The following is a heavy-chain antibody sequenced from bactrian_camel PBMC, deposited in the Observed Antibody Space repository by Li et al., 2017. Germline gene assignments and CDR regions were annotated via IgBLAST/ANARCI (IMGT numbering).Heavy chain of an antibody. CDR3: AAEACKWWHMRILKDYSA. Sequence: HVQLVESGGASVQAGGSLRLSCAFSGNTRNTHCMAWFRQAPGKEREGVAFVDGTGNTAVADSVKGRFTISKDTAKNTLILQMNSLTPEDTATYYCAAEACKWWHMRILKDYSAWGQGTQVTVS. J-gene: IGHJ4*01. D-gene: IGHD7*01. V-gene: IGHV3S53*01. CDR2: VDGTGNT. CDR1: GNTRNTHC.